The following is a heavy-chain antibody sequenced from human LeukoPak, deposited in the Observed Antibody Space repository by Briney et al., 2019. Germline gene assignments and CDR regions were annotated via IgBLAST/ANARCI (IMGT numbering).Heavy chain of an antibody. J-gene: IGHJ4*02. CDR3: AKSRYSSSWFYFDY. D-gene: IGHD6-13*01. V-gene: IGHV3-30-3*01. CDR1: GFTFSSYA. CDR2: ISYDGSNK. Sequence: GGSLRLSRAASGFTFSSYAMHWVRQAPGKGLEWVAVISYDGSNKYYADSVKGRFTISRDSSKNTLYLQMNSLRAEDTAVYYCAKSRYSSSWFYFDYWGQGTLVTVSS.